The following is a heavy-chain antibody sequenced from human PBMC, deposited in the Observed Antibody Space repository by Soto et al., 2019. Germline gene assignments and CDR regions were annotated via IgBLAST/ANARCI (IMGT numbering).Heavy chain of an antibody. CDR3: ARGLIGDYYRYYYGMDV. D-gene: IGHD4-17*01. Sequence: QVQLVESGGGVVQPGRSLRLSCAASGFTFSSYAMHWVRQAPGKGLEWVAVISYDGSNKYYADSVKGRFTISRDNSKNSLDLQMNSLRAEDTAVYYCARGLIGDYYRYYYGMDVWGQGTTVTVSS. V-gene: IGHV3-30-3*01. CDR1: GFTFSSYA. J-gene: IGHJ6*02. CDR2: ISYDGSNK.